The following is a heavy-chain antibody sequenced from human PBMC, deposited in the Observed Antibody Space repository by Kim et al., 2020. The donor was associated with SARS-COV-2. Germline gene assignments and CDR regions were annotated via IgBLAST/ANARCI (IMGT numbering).Heavy chain of an antibody. D-gene: IGHD2-15*01. CDR2: ISSSSSYI. Sequence: GGSLRLSCAASGFTFSSYSMNWVRQAPGKGLEWVSSISSSSSYIYYADSVKGRFTISRDNAKNSLYLQMNSLRAEDTAVYYCAIGCGGSCYVSTGPKVYYYYGMDVWGQGTTVTVSS. CDR1: GFTFSSYS. V-gene: IGHV3-21*01. J-gene: IGHJ6*02. CDR3: AIGCGGSCYVSTGPKVYYYYGMDV.